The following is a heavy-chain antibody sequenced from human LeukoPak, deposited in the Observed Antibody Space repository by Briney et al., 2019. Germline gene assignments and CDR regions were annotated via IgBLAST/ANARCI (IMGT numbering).Heavy chain of an antibody. V-gene: IGHV3-64*01. D-gene: IGHD3-22*01. Sequence: GRSLRLSCAASGFTFDDYAMHWVRQAPGKGLEYVSAISSNGGSTYYANSVKGRFTISRDNSKNTLYLQMGSLRAEDMAVYYCARDDSSGLRPYYFDYWGQGTLVTVSS. CDR2: ISSNGGST. J-gene: IGHJ4*02. CDR1: GFTFDDYA. CDR3: ARDDSSGLRPYYFDY.